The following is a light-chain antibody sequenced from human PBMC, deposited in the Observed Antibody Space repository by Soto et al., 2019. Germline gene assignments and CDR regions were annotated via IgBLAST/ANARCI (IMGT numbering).Light chain of an antibody. CDR2: AAS. CDR3: LQHDIYPWT. J-gene: IGKJ1*01. Sequence: DIQMTQSPSAMSAAVGDRVTITCRASQGVSDYLAWFQLKPGKVPKCLIYAASSLQRGVPSRFSGSGSWTEFTLTISSLQPEDFATYSCLQHDIYPWTFGQGTKVEIK. CDR1: QGVSDY. V-gene: IGKV1-17*03.